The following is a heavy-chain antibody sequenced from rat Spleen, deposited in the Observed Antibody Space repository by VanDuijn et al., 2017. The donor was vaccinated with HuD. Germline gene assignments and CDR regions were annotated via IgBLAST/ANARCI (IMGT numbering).Heavy chain of an antibody. D-gene: IGHD1-1*01. CDR3: ARERSNLQWFDY. Sequence: EVQLKESGPGLVQPSQTLSLTCTVSGFTFNNYWMTWIRQAPGKGLEWVASITNTGGSTYYPDSVKGRFTISRDNAKNTVDMQLSSLRSEDTAMYFCARERSNLQWFDYWGQGVMVTVSS. CDR1: GFTFNNYW. V-gene: IGHV5-31*01. J-gene: IGHJ2*01. CDR2: ITNTGGST.